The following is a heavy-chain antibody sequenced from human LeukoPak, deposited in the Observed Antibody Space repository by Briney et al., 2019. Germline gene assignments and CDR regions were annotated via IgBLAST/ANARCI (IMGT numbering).Heavy chain of an antibody. J-gene: IGHJ4*02. CDR3: ARVRVKAVAGTGLQA. V-gene: IGHV1-2*02. Sequence: GASVKVSCKASGYTFTGYYMYWVRQAPGQGLEWMGWINPNSGGTNYAQKFQGRVTMTRDTSISTAYMELSRLRSDDTAVYYCARVRVKAVAGTGLQAWGQGTLVTVSS. CDR2: INPNSGGT. CDR1: GYTFTGYY. D-gene: IGHD6-19*01.